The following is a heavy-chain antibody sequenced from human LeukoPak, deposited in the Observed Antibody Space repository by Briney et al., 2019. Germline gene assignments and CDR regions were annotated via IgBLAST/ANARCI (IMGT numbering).Heavy chain of an antibody. V-gene: IGHV4-59*01. Sequence: SETLSLTCTVSGGSISGCYLSWIRQSPEKGLEWIGYIYDSGTTNYNPSLKSRVLMSVDTSKTQVSLKVKSVTAADTAVYYCARGWDTGYGYYGMDVWGQGTTVTVSS. J-gene: IGHJ6*02. CDR3: ARGWDTGYGYYGMDV. D-gene: IGHD5-18*01. CDR2: IYDSGTT. CDR1: GGSISGCY.